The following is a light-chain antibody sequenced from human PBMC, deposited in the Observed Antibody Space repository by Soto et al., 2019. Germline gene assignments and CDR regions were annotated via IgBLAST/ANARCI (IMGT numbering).Light chain of an antibody. CDR1: QSVSSNQ. CDR3: QQYAISWT. J-gene: IGKJ1*01. Sequence: IVLTHSPGTLSLSPGERATLSCRASQSVSSNQLAWYQQKPGQAPRLLMYGASSRATGIPDRFSGSGSGTDFTLTISRLGPEDFAVYYCQQYAISWTFGQGTKVDIK. V-gene: IGKV3-20*01. CDR2: GAS.